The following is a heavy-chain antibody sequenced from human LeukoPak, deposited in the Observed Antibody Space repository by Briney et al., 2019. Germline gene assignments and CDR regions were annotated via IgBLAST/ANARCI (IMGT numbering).Heavy chain of an antibody. CDR3: ARVELVVAATYHAFNI. Sequence: PGGSLRLSCAASGFTFSSYWMHWVRQAPGKGLVWVSRINSDGSSTTYADSVKGRFTISRDNAKNTLYLQMNSLRAEDTAVYYCARVELVVAATYHAFNIWGQGTMATVSS. CDR2: INSDGSST. D-gene: IGHD2-15*01. J-gene: IGHJ3*02. V-gene: IGHV3-74*01. CDR1: GFTFSSYW.